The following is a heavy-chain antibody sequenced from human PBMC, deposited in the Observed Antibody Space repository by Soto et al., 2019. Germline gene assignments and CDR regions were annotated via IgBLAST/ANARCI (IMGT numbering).Heavy chain of an antibody. CDR1: GFTVSTYG. Sequence: QVQLVESGGGVVQPGRSLRLSCAVSGFTVSTYGMHWVRQAPGKGLEWVAVISRDGGTKYYADSVKGRFTISRDNSRKTLFLEINSLRGDDMAVYYCTGEVASGYWGQGTLVTVS. V-gene: IGHV3-30*03. CDR2: ISRDGGTK. J-gene: IGHJ4*02. D-gene: IGHD2-8*02. CDR3: TGEVASGY.